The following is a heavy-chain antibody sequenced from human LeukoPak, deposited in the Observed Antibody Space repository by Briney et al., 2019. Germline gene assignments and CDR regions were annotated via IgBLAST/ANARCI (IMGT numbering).Heavy chain of an antibody. CDR3: ARVRSTYSGYDLGDYYFDY. Sequence: GGSLRLSCAASGFTVSSNYMSWVRQAPGKGLEWVSVIYSGGSTYYADSVKGRFTISRDNSKNTLYLQMNSLRAEDTAVYYCARVRSTYSGYDLGDYYFDYWGQGTLVTVSS. CDR2: IYSGGST. D-gene: IGHD5-12*01. J-gene: IGHJ4*02. V-gene: IGHV3-53*01. CDR1: GFTVSSNY.